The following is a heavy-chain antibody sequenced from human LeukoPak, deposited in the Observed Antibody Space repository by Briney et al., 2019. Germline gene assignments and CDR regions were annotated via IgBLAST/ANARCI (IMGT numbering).Heavy chain of an antibody. V-gene: IGHV3-23*01. CDR3: AKPSEYCSSTSCYMGAFDI. CDR1: GFTFSSYA. CDR2: ISGSGGST. J-gene: IGHJ3*02. Sequence: GGSLRLSCAASGFTFSSYAMSWVRQAPGKGLEWVSAISGSGGSTYYADSVKGRFTISRDNSKNTLYLQMNSLRAEDTAVYYCAKPSEYCSSTSCYMGAFDIWGQGTMVTVTS. D-gene: IGHD2-2*02.